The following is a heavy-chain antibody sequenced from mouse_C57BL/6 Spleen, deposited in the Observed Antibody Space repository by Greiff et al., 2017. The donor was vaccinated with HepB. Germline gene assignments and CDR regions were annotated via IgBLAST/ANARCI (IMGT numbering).Heavy chain of an antibody. J-gene: IGHJ2*02. CDR2: IYPRSGNT. CDR3: AIFGDYYYCSSLYFDY. Sequence: VQLQQSGAELARPGASVKLSCKASGYTFTSYGISWVKQRTGQGLEWIGEIYPRSGNTYYNEKFKGKATLSADKSSSTAYMELRSLTSEDSAFYFCAIFGDYYYCSSLYFDYWGQGTSLTVSS. D-gene: IGHD1-1*01. CDR1: GYTFTSYG. V-gene: IGHV1-81*01.